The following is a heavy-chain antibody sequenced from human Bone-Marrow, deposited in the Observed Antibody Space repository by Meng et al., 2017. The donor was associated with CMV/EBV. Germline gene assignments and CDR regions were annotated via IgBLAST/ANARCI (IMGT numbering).Heavy chain of an antibody. CDR2: ISGSGDST. CDR3: ASGPDRHPPHYYTMDV. CDR1: GFTFSTYA. Sequence: ETLSLTCAASGFTFSTYAMTWVRQAPGKGLEWVSTISGSGDSTYSADSVKGRFTISRDNSKNTLYLQMNSLRAEDTAVYYCASGPDRHPPHYYTMDVWGQGTTVTVSS. J-gene: IGHJ6*02. V-gene: IGHV3-23*01.